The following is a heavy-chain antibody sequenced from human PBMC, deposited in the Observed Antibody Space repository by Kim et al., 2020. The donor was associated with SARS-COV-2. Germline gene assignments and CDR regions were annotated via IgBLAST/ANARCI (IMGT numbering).Heavy chain of an antibody. V-gene: IGHV3-30*18. CDR1: GFTFSSYG. CDR2: ISYDGSNK. J-gene: IGHJ4*02. D-gene: IGHD6-13*01. CDR3: AKGPTWGQLGEFDY. Sequence: GGSLRLSCAASGFTFSSYGMHWVRQAPGKGLEWVAVISYDGSNKYYADSVKGRFTISRDNSKNTLYLQMNSLRAEDTAVYYCAKGPTWGQLGEFDYWGQGTLVTVSS.